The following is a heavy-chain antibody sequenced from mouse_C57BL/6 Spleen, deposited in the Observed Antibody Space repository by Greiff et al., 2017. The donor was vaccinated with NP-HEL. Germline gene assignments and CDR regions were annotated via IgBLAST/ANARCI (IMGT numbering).Heavy chain of an antibody. CDR1: GYAFSSYW. J-gene: IGHJ2*01. V-gene: IGHV1-82*01. CDR3: ARSRDYGSAYFDY. CDR2: IYPGDGDT. D-gene: IGHD1-1*01. Sequence: VQLQQSGPELVKPGASVKISCKASGYAFSSYWMNWVKQRPGKGLEWIGRIYPGDGDTNYNGKFTGKATLNAANASSTAYMQLSSLTYDDSAVCYSARSRDYGSAYFDYWGQGTTLTVSS.